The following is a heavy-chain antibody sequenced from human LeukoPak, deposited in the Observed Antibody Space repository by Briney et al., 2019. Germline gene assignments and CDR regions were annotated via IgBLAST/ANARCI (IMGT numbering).Heavy chain of an antibody. V-gene: IGHV1-8*01. CDR1: GYTFTSYD. Sequence: RASVKVSCKASGYTFTSYDINWVRQATEQGLEWMGWMNPNSGNTGYAQKFQGRVTMTRNTSISTAYMELSSLRSEDTAVYYCARGNYDFWRSQKNMLGMDVWGQGTTVTVSS. J-gene: IGHJ6*02. CDR2: MNPNSGNT. D-gene: IGHD3-3*01. CDR3: ARGNYDFWRSQKNMLGMDV.